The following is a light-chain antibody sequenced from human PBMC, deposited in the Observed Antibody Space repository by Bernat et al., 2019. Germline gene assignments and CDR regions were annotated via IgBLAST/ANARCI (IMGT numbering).Light chain of an antibody. CDR1: SSNIGAGYD. Sequence: QSVLTQPPSVSGAPGQRVTISCTGSSSNIGAGYDVHWYQQLPGTAPKLPIYGNSNRPSGVPDRFSGSKSGTSASLAITELQAEDEAHYYCQSYDSSLSGYVVGTGTKVTVL. CDR3: QSYDSSLSGYV. CDR2: GNS. V-gene: IGLV1-40*01. J-gene: IGLJ1*01.